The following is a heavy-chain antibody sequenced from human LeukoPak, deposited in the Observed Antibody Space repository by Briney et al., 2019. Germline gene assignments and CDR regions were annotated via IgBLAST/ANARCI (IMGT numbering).Heavy chain of an antibody. J-gene: IGHJ4*02. CDR2: ISYDGSNK. CDR3: ARETGPLQPFIDY. CDR1: GFTFSSYA. Sequence: GGSLRLSCAASGFTFSSYAMHWVRQAPGKGLEWVAVISYDGSNKYYADSVKGRFTISRDNSKNTLYLQMNSLRAEDTAVYYCARETGPLQPFIDYWGQGTLVTVSS. D-gene: IGHD1-14*01. V-gene: IGHV3-30-3*01.